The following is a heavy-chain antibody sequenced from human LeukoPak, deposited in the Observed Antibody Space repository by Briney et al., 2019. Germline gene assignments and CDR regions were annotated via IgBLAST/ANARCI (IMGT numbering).Heavy chain of an antibody. CDR1: GFTFNRFW. D-gene: IGHD6-19*01. J-gene: IGHJ6*03. V-gene: IGHV3-7*01. CDR2: IKEDGSEK. CDR3: AKGHQWLARQSDYYYMDV. Sequence: GGSLRLSCGASGFTFNRFWMSWVRQAPGKGLEWVANIKEDGSEKSYVDSVKGRFTISRDNAKNSLYLQMNSLRAEDTAVYYCAKGHQWLARQSDYYYMDVWGNGTTVTVPS.